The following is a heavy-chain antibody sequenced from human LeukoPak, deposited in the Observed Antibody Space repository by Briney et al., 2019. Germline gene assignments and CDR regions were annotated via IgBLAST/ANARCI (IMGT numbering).Heavy chain of an antibody. CDR3: ARDRFLPPYYYYMDV. CDR1: GGSFSGYY. Sequence: SETLSLTCVVYGGSFSGYYWSWIRQPPGKGLEWIGEINHSGSTNYNPSLKSRVTISVDTSKNQFSLKLSSVTAADTAVYYCARDRFLPPYYYYMDVWGKGTTVTVSS. J-gene: IGHJ6*03. V-gene: IGHV4-34*01. CDR2: INHSGST. D-gene: IGHD3-3*01.